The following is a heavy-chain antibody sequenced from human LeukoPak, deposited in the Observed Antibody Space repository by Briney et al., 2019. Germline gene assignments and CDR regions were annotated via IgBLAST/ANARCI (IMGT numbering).Heavy chain of an antibody. Sequence: ASVKVSCKASGYTFTGYYMHWVRQAPGQGLEWMGWINPNSGGTNYAQKFQGRVTMTRDTSTSTAYMELSRLRSDDTAVYYCARGKIGVQIFGVVIRYNWFDPWGQGTLVTVSS. J-gene: IGHJ5*02. CDR3: ARGKIGVQIFGVVIRYNWFDP. D-gene: IGHD3-3*01. CDR2: INPNSGGT. V-gene: IGHV1-2*02. CDR1: GYTFTGYY.